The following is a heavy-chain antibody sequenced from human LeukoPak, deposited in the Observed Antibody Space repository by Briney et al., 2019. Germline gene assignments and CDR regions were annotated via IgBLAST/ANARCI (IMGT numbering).Heavy chain of an antibody. V-gene: IGHV3-23*01. Sequence: GGSLRLSCALSGLTFCLYAMRGAREATERGLEWVSAIGGVGGSTYYADAVKGRFTISRDNSKNTLYLQMNSLRAEDTAVYYWAKDLSSVVRGVQVYWGQGTLVTVSS. CDR3: AKDLSSVVRGVQVY. CDR1: GLTFCLYA. D-gene: IGHD3-10*01. CDR2: IGGVGGST. J-gene: IGHJ4*02.